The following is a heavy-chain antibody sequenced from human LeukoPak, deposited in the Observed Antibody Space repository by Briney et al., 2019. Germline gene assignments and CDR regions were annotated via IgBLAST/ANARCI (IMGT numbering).Heavy chain of an antibody. Sequence: GGTLRLSCAASGFTFNSYGMSWVRQSPGKGLEWVSVISGSGGSTYCADSVKGRFTISRDNSKNTLYLQMNSLRAEDTAVYYCAKVFRRGGTIDYWGQGTLVTVSS. CDR1: GFTFNSYG. CDR2: ISGSGGST. CDR3: AKVFRRGGTIDY. V-gene: IGHV3-23*01. D-gene: IGHD3-10*01. J-gene: IGHJ4*02.